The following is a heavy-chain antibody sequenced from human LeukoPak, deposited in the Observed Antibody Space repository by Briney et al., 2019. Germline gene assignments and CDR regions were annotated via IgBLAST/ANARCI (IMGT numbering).Heavy chain of an antibody. V-gene: IGHV3-11*04. J-gene: IGHJ4*02. CDR3: AKDRRWLQSPLDY. CDR1: GFTFSDYY. CDR2: ISSSGSTI. D-gene: IGHD5-24*01. Sequence: GGSLRLSCAASGFTFSDYYMSWIRQAPGKGLEWVSYISSSGSTIYYADSVKGRFTISRDNAKNSLYLQMNSLRAEDTAVYYCAKDRRWLQSPLDYWGQGTLVTVSS.